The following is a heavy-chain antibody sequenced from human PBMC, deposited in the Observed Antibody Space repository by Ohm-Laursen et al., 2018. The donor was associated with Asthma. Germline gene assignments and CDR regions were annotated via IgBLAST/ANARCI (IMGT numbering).Heavy chain of an antibody. CDR3: AKHGQSDAFDI. CDR1: GFTFSSYA. CDR2: INDNSDLT. J-gene: IGHJ3*02. V-gene: IGHV3-23*01. Sequence: SLRLSCAASGFTFSSYAMSWVRQAPGKGLEWVSQINDNSDLTYYADSVKGRFTISRDNSRNTLYLQMNSLRAEDTAVYYCAKHGQSDAFDIWGQGTMVTVSS. D-gene: IGHD4-17*01.